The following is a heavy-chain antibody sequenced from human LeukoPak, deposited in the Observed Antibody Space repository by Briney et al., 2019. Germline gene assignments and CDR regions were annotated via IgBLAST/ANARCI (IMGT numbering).Heavy chain of an antibody. D-gene: IGHD6-19*01. CDR2: IFPDDSDA. CDR3: ARSTLAAVAFGY. Sequence: GEFPEIPCKGSGYSFATYWIGWVRQMPGEGLEWMGIIFPDDSDARYSPSFQGQVTFSVDKSISTAYLQWSSLKASDTAMYYCARSTLAAVAFGYWGQGTLVTVSS. CDR1: GYSFATYW. V-gene: IGHV5-51*01. J-gene: IGHJ4*02.